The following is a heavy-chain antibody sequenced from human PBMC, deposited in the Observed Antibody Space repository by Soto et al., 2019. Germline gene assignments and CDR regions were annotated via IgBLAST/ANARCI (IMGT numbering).Heavy chain of an antibody. CDR2: IYYSGST. Sequence: SLTCTVSSASLSSSTYYWSWIRQPPGRGPEWIGSIYYSGSTYYNPSLKSRVTISVDRSKNQFSLKLSSVTAADTAVYYCAGSIMVRGVINWFDPWGQGTLVTVSS. J-gene: IGHJ5*02. CDR1: SASLSSSTYY. CDR3: AGSIMVRGVINWFDP. D-gene: IGHD3-10*01. V-gene: IGHV4-39*07.